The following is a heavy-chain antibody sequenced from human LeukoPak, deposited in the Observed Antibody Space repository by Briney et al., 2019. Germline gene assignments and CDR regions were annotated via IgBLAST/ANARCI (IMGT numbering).Heavy chain of an antibody. CDR2: ISGGGDSGGTT. Sequence: GGSLRLSCAASEFTFSSYAMSWVRQAPGKGLEWVSVISGGGDSGGTTYYADPVKGRFTISRDNSKNTLYLQMNSLRAEDTAVYYCAKASRGSCYSGVDYWGQGTLVTVSS. J-gene: IGHJ4*02. D-gene: IGHD2-15*01. V-gene: IGHV3-23*01. CDR3: AKASRGSCYSGVDY. CDR1: EFTFSSYA.